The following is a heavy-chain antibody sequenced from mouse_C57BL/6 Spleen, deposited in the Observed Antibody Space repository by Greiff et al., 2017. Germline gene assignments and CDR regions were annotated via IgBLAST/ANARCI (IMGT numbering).Heavy chain of an antibody. D-gene: IGHD2-4*01. CDR2: IYPGDGDT. J-gene: IGHJ3*01. CDR1: GYAFSSSW. Sequence: QVQLQQSGPELVKPGASVKISCKASGYAFSSSWLNWVKQRPGKGLEWIGRIYPGDGDTNYNGKFKGKATLTADKSSSTAYMQLSSLTSEDSAVYFCARLGGLGAYWGQGTLVTVSA. CDR3: ARLGGLGAY. V-gene: IGHV1-82*01.